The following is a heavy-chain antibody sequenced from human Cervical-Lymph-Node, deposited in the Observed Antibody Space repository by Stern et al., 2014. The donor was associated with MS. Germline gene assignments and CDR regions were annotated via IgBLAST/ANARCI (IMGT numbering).Heavy chain of an antibody. V-gene: IGHV3-74*02. J-gene: IGHJ4*02. Sequence: VQLVESGGGLVQPGGSLRLSCAASGFTFSNYWIHWVRQAPGKGLVWVSYINSDGSSTGYADSVKGRFTVSRDNAKNTLYLQMSGLRADDTAVYYCVSGYDSNSSGGYWGRGTLITVSS. D-gene: IGHD6-6*01. CDR3: VSGYDSNSSGGY. CDR2: INSDGSST. CDR1: GFTFSNYW.